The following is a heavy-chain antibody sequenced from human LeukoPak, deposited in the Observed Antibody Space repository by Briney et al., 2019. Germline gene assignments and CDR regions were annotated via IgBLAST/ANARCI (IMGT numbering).Heavy chain of an antibody. CDR2: ISYDGSNK. J-gene: IGHJ3*02. CDR3: AREPTAQAFDI. CDR1: GFTFSSYA. V-gene: IGHV3-30*04. D-gene: IGHD4-17*01. Sequence: PGGSLRLSCAASGFTFSSYAMHWVRQAPGKGLEWVAVISYDGSNKYYADSVKGRFTISRDNSKNTLYLQMNSLRAEDTAVYYCAREPTAQAFDIWGQGTMVTVSS.